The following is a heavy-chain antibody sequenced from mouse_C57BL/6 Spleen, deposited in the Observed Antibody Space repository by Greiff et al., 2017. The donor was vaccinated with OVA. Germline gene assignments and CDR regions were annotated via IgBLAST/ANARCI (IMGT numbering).Heavy chain of an antibody. V-gene: IGHV1-80*01. D-gene: IGHD3-1*01. CDR1: GYAFSSYW. CDR3: AREGTAQAIAY. CDR2: IYPGDGDT. J-gene: IGHJ3*01. Sequence: QVQLKQSGAELVKPGASVKISCKASGYAFSSYWMNWVKQRPGKGLEWIGQIYPGDGDTNYNGKFKGKATLTADKSSSTAYMQLSSLTSEDSAVYFCAREGTAQAIAYWGQGTLVTVSA.